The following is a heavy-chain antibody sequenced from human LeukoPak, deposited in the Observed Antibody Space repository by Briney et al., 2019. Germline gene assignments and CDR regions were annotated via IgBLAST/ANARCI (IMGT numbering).Heavy chain of an antibody. CDR3: AGHHPRNTVDF. D-gene: IGHD2/OR15-2a*01. CDR1: GGSISSYY. Sequence: PSETLSLTCTVSGGSISSYYWSWIRQPPGKGLEWIAYISDIGSINYNPSLKSRVTISLDTSKNQFSLKLSSLTAADTAVYYCAGHHPRNTVDFWGQGTLVTVSS. J-gene: IGHJ4*02. CDR2: ISDIGSI. V-gene: IGHV4-59*08.